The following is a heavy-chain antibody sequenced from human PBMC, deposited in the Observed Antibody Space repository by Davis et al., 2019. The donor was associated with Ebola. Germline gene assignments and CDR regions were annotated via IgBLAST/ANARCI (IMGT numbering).Heavy chain of an antibody. D-gene: IGHD3-10*01. CDR3: AREVPYGSGYYYYYGMDV. J-gene: IGHJ6*02. V-gene: IGHV3-30*07. Sequence: FTFSRDNSKNTLYLQMNSLRAEDTAVYYCAREVPYGSGYYYYYGMDVWGQGTTVTVSS.